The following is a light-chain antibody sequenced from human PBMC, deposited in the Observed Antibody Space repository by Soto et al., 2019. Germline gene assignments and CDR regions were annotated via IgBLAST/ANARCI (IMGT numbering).Light chain of an antibody. J-gene: IGKJ1*01. V-gene: IGKV3-20*01. CDR2: GAS. CDR3: QQDGSSPAT. CDR1: QSVNNNF. Sequence: EIVLTQSPGTLSLSPGERASLSCRASQSVNNNFLAWYQQRPGQAPRLLIFGASSRATGIPDRFSGSGSGTDFTLTISRLEPEDFAVYYCQQDGSSPATFGQGTKAEIK.